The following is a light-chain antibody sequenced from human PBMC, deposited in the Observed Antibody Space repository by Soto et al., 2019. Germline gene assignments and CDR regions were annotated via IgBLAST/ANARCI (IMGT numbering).Light chain of an antibody. J-gene: IGKJ5*01. CDR3: QQSYRAPLT. Sequence: DIQMTQSPSSLSASVGDRVTITCRASQSISKYLNWYQQKPGKAPKLLIYAASSLRSGVPSRFSGSGSGTDFTLTISSLQREDYATYYCQQSYRAPLTFGQGTRVEIK. CDR1: QSISKY. V-gene: IGKV1-39*01. CDR2: AAS.